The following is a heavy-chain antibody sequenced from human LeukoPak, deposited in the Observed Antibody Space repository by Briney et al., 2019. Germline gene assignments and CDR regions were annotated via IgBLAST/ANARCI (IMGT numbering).Heavy chain of an antibody. D-gene: IGHD5-18*01. V-gene: IGHV1-8*03. Sequence: ASVKVSCKASGYTFTSYDIKWVRQATGQGLEWMGWMNPNSGNTGYAQKFQGRVTITRNTSISTAYMELSSLRSEDTAVYYCARVDTAMVKSFTLAYWGQGTLVTVSS. J-gene: IGHJ4*02. CDR2: MNPNSGNT. CDR3: ARVDTAMVKSFTLAY. CDR1: GYTFTSYD.